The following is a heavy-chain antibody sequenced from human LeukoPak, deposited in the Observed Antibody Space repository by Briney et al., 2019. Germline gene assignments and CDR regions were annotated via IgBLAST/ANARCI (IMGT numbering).Heavy chain of an antibody. CDR1: GGSFSGYY. CDR3: ARGIPVRLVVPAALYYFDY. Sequence: SETLSLTCAVYGGSFSGYYWSWIRQPPGKGLEWIGEINHSGSTNYNPSLKRRVTISVDTSKNQFSLKLSTVTAADTAVYYCARGIPVRLVVPAALYYFDYWGRGTLVTVSS. D-gene: IGHD2-2*01. V-gene: IGHV4-34*01. J-gene: IGHJ4*02. CDR2: INHSGST.